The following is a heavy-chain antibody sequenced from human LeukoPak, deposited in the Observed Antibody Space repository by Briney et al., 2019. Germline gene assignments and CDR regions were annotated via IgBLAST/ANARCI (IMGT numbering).Heavy chain of an antibody. CDR2: INAYTGNT. CDR3: ARALGTLISAFDY. Sequence: ASVKVSCKASGYTFICYGFTWVRQAPGQGLEWMGWINAYTGNTNYAQKLQGRVTMTTDTSTSTAYMELRSLRSDDTAVYYCARALGTLISAFDYWGQGTLVTVSS. D-gene: IGHD1-26*01. J-gene: IGHJ4*02. V-gene: IGHV1-18*01. CDR1: GYTFICYG.